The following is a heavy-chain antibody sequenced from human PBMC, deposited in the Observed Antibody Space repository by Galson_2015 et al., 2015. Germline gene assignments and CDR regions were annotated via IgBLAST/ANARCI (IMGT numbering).Heavy chain of an antibody. Sequence: SLRLSCAASGFTFSSYGMHWVRQAPGKGLEWVAVISYDGSNKYYADSVKGRFTISRDNSKNTLYLQMNSLRAEDTAVYYCAKDRGNTPGYYYGMDVWGQGTTATVSS. V-gene: IGHV3-30*18. CDR1: GFTFSSYG. CDR2: ISYDGSNK. D-gene: IGHD1/OR15-1a*01. CDR3: AKDRGNTPGYYYGMDV. J-gene: IGHJ6*02.